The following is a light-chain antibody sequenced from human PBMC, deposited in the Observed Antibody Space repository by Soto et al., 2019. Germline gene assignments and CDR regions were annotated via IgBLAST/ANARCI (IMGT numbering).Light chain of an antibody. CDR3: TSYTSSNTWV. V-gene: IGLV2-14*01. J-gene: IGLJ3*02. CDR1: SSDIGAYNY. CDR2: EVS. Sequence: QSALTQPASVSGSPGQSITISCTGTSSDIGAYNYVSWYQQHPGTAPKLIIYEVSDRPSGVSHRFSGSKSGNTASLTISGLQAEDEADYYCTSYTSSNTWVFGGGTKVTVL.